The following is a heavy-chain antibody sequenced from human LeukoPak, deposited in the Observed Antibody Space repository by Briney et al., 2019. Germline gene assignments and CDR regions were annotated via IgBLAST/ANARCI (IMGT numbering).Heavy chain of an antibody. CDR2: MYYTGRT. J-gene: IGHJ6*02. V-gene: IGHV4-59*12. CDR1: GGSLSSYY. D-gene: IGHD3-16*01. Sequence: SETLSLTCTVSGGSLSSYYWNWIRQPPGKGLEWIGYMYYTGRTNYSPSRKSRVSIAVDRSKHQFSLRLRSVSAADTAVYGCARLLLGDRGVDVWGQGTTVAVSS. CDR3: ARLLLGDRGVDV.